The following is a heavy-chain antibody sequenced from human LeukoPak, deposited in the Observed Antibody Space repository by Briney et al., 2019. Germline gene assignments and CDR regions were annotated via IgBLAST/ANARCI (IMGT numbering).Heavy chain of an antibody. J-gene: IGHJ5*02. CDR1: VGTFSNYA. CDR2: IIPILGIA. Sequence: SVKVSCKASVGTFSNYAISWVRQAPGQGLEWMGRIIPILGIANYAQKFQGRVTITADKSTSTAYMELSSLRSDDTAVYYCARAPKEDWFDPWGQGTLVTVSS. CDR3: ARAPKEDWFDP. V-gene: IGHV1-69*04.